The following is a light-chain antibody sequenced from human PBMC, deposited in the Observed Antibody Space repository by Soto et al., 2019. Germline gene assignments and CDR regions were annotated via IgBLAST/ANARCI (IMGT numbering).Light chain of an antibody. J-gene: IGKJ1*01. V-gene: IGKV3-15*01. CDR3: QQYNNWPPVT. CDR1: PSVTNF. Sequence: EIVLTQSPATLSLSPGERDTISCRDSPSVTNFLAWYQQKPGQAPRLLIYGASTRATCIPARFSGSGSGTEFTLTISSLQSEDFAVYYCQQYNNWPPVTFGQGTKVDIK. CDR2: GAS.